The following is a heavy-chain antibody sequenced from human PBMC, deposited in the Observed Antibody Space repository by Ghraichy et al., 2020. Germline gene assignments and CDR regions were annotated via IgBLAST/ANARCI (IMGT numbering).Heavy chain of an antibody. Sequence: ASVKVSCKASGYTFNSYGINWVRQAPGQGLEWMGWINSNNGKTNYAQNLQGRVTVTTDTSTSTAYMELRSLRSDDTAVYYCARAHLGSCSDSSCFSYYSDSWGQGTLVTVSA. CDR2: INSNNGKT. J-gene: IGHJ4*02. CDR1: GYTFNSYG. D-gene: IGHD2-15*01. CDR3: ARAHLGSCSDSSCFSYYSDS. V-gene: IGHV1-18*01.